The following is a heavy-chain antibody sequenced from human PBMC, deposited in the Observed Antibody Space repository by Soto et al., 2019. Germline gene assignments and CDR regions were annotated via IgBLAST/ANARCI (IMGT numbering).Heavy chain of an antibody. Sequence: QVQLVESGGGLVKPGGSLRLSCAASGFTFSDYYMSWIRQAPGKGLEWVSDISSSSSTIYYADSVKGRFTISGDNAKNSLFLQVNSLRAEDTAVYYCARARGSGTFFDYWGQGTLVTVSS. CDR3: ARARGSGTFFDY. D-gene: IGHD3-10*01. CDR2: ISSSSSTI. V-gene: IGHV3-11*01. J-gene: IGHJ4*02. CDR1: GFTFSDYY.